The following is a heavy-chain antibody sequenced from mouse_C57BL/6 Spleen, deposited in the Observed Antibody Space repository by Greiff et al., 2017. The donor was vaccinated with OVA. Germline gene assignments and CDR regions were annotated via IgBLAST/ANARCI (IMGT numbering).Heavy chain of an antibody. D-gene: IGHD2-14*01. V-gene: IGHV5-4*01. CDR1: GFTFSSYA. Sequence: EVQLVESGGGLVKPGGSLKLSCAASGFTFSSYAMSWVRQTPEKRLEWVATISDGGSYTYYPDNVKGRFTISRDNAKNNLYLQMSHLKSEDTAMYYCARDRGTGNYFDYWGQGTTLTVSS. CDR3: ARDRGTGNYFDY. CDR2: ISDGGSYT. J-gene: IGHJ2*01.